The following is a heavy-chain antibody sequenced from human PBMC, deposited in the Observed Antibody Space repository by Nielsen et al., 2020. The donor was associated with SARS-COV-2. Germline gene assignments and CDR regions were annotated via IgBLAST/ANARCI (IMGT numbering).Heavy chain of an antibody. J-gene: IGHJ3*02. CDR3: ARFVDTAMVKDAFDI. CDR1: GGSISSYY. Sequence: SETLSLTCTVSGGSISSYYWSWIRQPAGKGLEWIGRIYTSGSTRYNPSLKSRVTISEDTSKNQFSLKLRSVTAADTAVYYCARFVDTAMVKDAFDIWGQGTMVTVPS. CDR2: IYTSGST. V-gene: IGHV4-4*07. D-gene: IGHD5-18*01.